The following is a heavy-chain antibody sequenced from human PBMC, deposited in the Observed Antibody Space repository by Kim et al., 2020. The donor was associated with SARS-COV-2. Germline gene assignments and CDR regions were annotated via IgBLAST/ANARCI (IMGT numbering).Heavy chain of an antibody. D-gene: IGHD5-18*01. CDR3: ARPAVGTAMVFLY. J-gene: IGHJ4*02. V-gene: IGHV3-11*01. Sequence: CANSVKGRFTISRDNAKTSLYLQMNSLRAEDTAVYYCARPAVGTAMVFLYWGQGTLVTVSS.